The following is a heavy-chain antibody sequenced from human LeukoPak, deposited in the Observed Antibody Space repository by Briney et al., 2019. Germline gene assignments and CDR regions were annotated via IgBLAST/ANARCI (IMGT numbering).Heavy chain of an antibody. CDR2: IKQDGSEK. V-gene: IGHV3-7*01. Sequence: GGSLRLSCVASGFTFSSYWTTWVRQAPGKGLEWVANIKQDGSEKYYVDSVKGRFTISRDNAKNSLYLQMDSLRAEDSAVYYCASRQSGGWHFDYWGQGTLVTVSS. CDR3: ASRQSGGWHFDY. J-gene: IGHJ4*02. CDR1: GFTFSSYW. D-gene: IGHD6-25*01.